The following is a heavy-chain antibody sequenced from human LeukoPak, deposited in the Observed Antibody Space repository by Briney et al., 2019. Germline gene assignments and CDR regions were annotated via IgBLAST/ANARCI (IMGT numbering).Heavy chain of an antibody. CDR1: GYRFDRYW. CDR2: IWPGDSDT. V-gene: IGHV5-51*01. Sequence: GESLKIFCKASGYRFDRYWIGWVRQMPGKGLEWMGIIWPGDSDTRYSPSFQGQATMSVDKSSSTAYLQWSSLKASDTAMYYCARRRDGYNYFADYWGQGTLVTVSS. D-gene: IGHD5-24*01. J-gene: IGHJ4*02. CDR3: ARRRDGYNYFADY.